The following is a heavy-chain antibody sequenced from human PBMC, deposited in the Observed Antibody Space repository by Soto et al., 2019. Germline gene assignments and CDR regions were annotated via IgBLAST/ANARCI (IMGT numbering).Heavy chain of an antibody. CDR1: GFVFKDSS. CDR3: TRLISPAQDY. Sequence: GGSLRLSCVASGFVFKDSSIHWVRQASGKGLEWVGRIRDRAYNYATAYTASVKGRFTISRDDSTNTAYLQMNSLRTEDTAIYYCTRLISPAQDYWGQGTLVTVSS. V-gene: IGHV3-73*01. D-gene: IGHD3-10*01. CDR2: IRDRAYNYAT. J-gene: IGHJ4*02.